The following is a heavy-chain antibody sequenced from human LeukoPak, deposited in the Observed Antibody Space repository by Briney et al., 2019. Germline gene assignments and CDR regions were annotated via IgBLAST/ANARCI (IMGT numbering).Heavy chain of an antibody. CDR2: INHSGST. CDR3: ARVLNLVPYYDFWSGYSFDAFDI. CDR1: GGSFSGYY. Sequence: SETLSLTCAVYGGSFSGYYWNWIRQPPGKGLEWIGEINHSGSTNYNPSLKSRVTISVDTSKNQFSLKLSSVTAADTAVYYCARVLNLVPYYDFWSGYSFDAFDIWGQGTMVTVSS. J-gene: IGHJ3*02. D-gene: IGHD3-3*01. V-gene: IGHV4-34*01.